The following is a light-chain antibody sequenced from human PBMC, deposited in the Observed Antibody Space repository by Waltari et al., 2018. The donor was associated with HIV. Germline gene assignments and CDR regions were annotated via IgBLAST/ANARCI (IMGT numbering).Light chain of an antibody. Sequence: DIVMTQTPLSSPVTLGQPASISCRSSQSLVRSDRDSYLRWLHQRPGQPPRVLIYKTSNSFYGVPDRFSGSGAGTDVTRTISRVEAEDGGIYYCMQTTQFTLTFGGGTKVEIK. J-gene: IGKJ4*01. CDR1: QSLVRSDRDSY. CDR2: KTS. CDR3: MQTTQFTLT. V-gene: IGKV2-24*01.